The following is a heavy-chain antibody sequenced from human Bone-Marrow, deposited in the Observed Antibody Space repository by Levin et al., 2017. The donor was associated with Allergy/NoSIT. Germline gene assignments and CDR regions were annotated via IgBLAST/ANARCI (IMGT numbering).Heavy chain of an antibody. Sequence: KISCKASGGTFSSYAISWVRQAPGQGLEWMGGIIPIFGTANYAQKFQGRVTITADESTSTAYMELSSLRSEDTAVYYCAATYSSSSSDAFDIWGQGTMVTVSS. CDR2: IIPIFGTA. J-gene: IGHJ3*02. D-gene: IGHD6-6*01. CDR1: GGTFSSYA. CDR3: AATYSSSSSDAFDI. V-gene: IGHV1-69*01.